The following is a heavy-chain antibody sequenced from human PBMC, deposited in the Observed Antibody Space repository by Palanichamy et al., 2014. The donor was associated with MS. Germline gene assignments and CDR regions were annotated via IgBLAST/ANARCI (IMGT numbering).Heavy chain of an antibody. J-gene: IGHJ4*02. CDR1: GFTFGSYG. CDR3: AKDWRDGYNPALFDY. Sequence: QVQLVESGGGVVQPGKSLRLSCAASGFTFGSYGMHWVRQAPGKGLEWVAVVSFDGDSQWYADSVKGRFTISRDNYEKTLYLQMNSLRPDDTAVYHCAKDWRDGYNPALFDYWGQGTLVTVSS. D-gene: IGHD5-24*01. V-gene: IGHV3-30*19. CDR2: VSFDGDSQ.